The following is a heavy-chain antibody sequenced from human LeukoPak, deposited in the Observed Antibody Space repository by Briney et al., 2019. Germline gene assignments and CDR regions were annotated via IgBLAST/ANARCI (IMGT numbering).Heavy chain of an antibody. Sequence: SGSLSLTSAVSGVSLCTFYWSWIPQPPGQGLEGGGCIYYSVTSDDNPSLRSRVTMSVDMSTNQISLTLSSVTAPDTAVYYCARGSGGDGSGSRRGRGTLVTISS. J-gene: IGHJ4*02. V-gene: IGHV4-59*01. CDR3: ARGSGGDGSGSR. D-gene: IGHD3-10*01. CDR1: GVSLCTFY. CDR2: IYYSVTS.